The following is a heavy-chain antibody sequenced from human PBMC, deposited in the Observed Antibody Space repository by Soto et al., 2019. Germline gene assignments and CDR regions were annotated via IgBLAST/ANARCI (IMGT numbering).Heavy chain of an antibody. J-gene: IGHJ6*02. Sequence: GGSLRLSCAVAGFTFGSYAMHWVRQAPGRGLEWVAVISYDGSNKYYADSVKDRFTISRDNSKNTLYLQMNSLRAEDTAVYYCARDPVTATLSYYYGMDVWGQGTTVTVSS. D-gene: IGHD2-21*02. V-gene: IGHV3-30-3*01. CDR2: ISYDGSNK. CDR3: ARDPVTATLSYYYGMDV. CDR1: GFTFGSYA.